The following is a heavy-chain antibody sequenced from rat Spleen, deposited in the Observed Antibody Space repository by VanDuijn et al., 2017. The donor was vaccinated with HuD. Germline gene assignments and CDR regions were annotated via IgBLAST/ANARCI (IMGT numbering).Heavy chain of an antibody. D-gene: IGHD1-11*01. CDR3: ARRYYSGFDY. Sequence: EVQLVESGGGLVQPGRSLKLSCVASGFTFNNYWMTWIRQAPGKGLEWIGEINKDSSTINYTPSLKEKFTISKDNAQNTLYLQMDSLRSEDTATYYCARRYYSGFDYWGQGVMVTVSS. J-gene: IGHJ2*01. CDR2: INKDSSTI. V-gene: IGHV4-2*01. CDR1: GFTFNNYW.